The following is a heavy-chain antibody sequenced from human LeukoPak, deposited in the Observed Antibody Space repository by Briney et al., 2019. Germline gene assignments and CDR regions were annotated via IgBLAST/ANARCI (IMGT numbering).Heavy chain of an antibody. Sequence: SETLSLTCTVSGASIISGHYCWGWVRQSPGKGLEWIASVHFNGQTYSNPSLSGRVTMSIDTSKNQFSLKLTSLTAADTAVYYCAKPPTGFPNWFDPWGQGTLVTVSS. CDR3: AKPPTGFPNWFDP. CDR2: VHFNGQT. CDR1: GASIISGHYC. J-gene: IGHJ5*02. D-gene: IGHD2/OR15-2a*01. V-gene: IGHV4-39*01.